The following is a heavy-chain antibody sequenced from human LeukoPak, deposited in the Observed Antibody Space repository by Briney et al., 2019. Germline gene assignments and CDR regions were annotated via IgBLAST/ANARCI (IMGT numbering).Heavy chain of an antibody. Sequence: SETLSLTCAASGGSISSGGYCWSWIRQPQGQGLEWIGYIYHGGSTYYAPSLKGRFTISRDSSKNQFYLKLSCVTAADTAVYYCAKVPYDSSGYYPLGFDYWGQGTLVTVSS. CDR2: IYHGGST. D-gene: IGHD3-22*01. J-gene: IGHJ4*02. CDR1: GGSISSGGYC. CDR3: AKVPYDSSGYYPLGFDY. V-gene: IGHV4-30-2*01.